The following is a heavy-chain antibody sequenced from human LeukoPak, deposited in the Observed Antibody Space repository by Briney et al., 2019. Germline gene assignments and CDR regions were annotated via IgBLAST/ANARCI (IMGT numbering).Heavy chain of an antibody. V-gene: IGHV3-23*01. J-gene: IGHJ6*03. CDR3: AKTGNLWFGELIEYYYYMDV. Sequence: GGSLRLSCAASGFTFSSYAMSWVRQAPGKGLEWVSAISGSGGSTYYADSVKGRFTISRDNSKNTLYLQMNSLRAEDTAVYYCAKTGNLWFGELIEYYYYMDVWGKGTTVTVSS. CDR1: GFTFSSYA. CDR2: ISGSGGST. D-gene: IGHD3-10*01.